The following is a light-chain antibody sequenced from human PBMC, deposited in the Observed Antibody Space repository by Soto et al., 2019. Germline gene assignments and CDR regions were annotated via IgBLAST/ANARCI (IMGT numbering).Light chain of an antibody. V-gene: IGLV2-14*01. CDR2: DVS. J-gene: IGLJ1*01. CDR3: SSYTSSRTYV. CDR1: SSDVGGYNY. Sequence: QSALTQPASVSGSPGQSITISCIGTSSDVGGYNYVSWYQQHPGKAPKLTIYDVSNRPSGVSNRFSGSKSGNPASLSISGLQAQDEAHYYFSSYTSSRTYVFGTGTNLTVL.